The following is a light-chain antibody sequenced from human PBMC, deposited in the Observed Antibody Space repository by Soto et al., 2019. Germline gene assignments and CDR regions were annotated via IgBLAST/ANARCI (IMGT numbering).Light chain of an antibody. CDR1: QSISHF. J-gene: IGKJ5*01. CDR3: QQYDNSPIT. Sequence: DIQMTQSPSSLSASIGDRVTITCRASQSISHFLNWYQQKPGKAPKLLVYAASNLQGGVPSRFTGSRSGTDFTLTISGLQPEDFAVYYCQQYDNSPITFGQGTRLEIK. V-gene: IGKV1-39*01. CDR2: AAS.